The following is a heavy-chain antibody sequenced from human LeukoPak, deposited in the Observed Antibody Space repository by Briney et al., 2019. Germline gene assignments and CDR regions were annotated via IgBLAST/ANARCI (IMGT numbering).Heavy chain of an antibody. V-gene: IGHV3-33*08. CDR2: IWYDGSSK. CDR1: GFTFDDYA. CDR3: ARGVGITLHPAVDY. J-gene: IGHJ4*02. D-gene: IGHD3-10*01. Sequence: QPGGSLRLSCAASGFTFDDYAMHWVRQAPGKGLEWVAVIWYDGSSKYYADSVKGRFTISRDNSKNTLYLLMSSLRAEDTAVYYCARGVGITLHPAVDYWGQGTLVSVSS.